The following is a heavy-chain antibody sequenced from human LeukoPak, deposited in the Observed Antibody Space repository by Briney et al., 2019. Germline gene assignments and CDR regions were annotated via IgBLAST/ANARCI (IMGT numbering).Heavy chain of an antibody. D-gene: IGHD6-19*01. CDR3: ARGEVSGYSSGWYPFDY. CDR2: ISSSSSTI. Sequence: GGSLRLSCAASGFTFSSYSMNWVRQAPGKGLERVSYISSSSSTIYYADSVKGRFTISRDNAKNSLYLQMNSLRDEDTAVYYCARGEVSGYSSGWYPFDYWGQGTLVTVSS. V-gene: IGHV3-48*02. J-gene: IGHJ4*02. CDR1: GFTFSSYS.